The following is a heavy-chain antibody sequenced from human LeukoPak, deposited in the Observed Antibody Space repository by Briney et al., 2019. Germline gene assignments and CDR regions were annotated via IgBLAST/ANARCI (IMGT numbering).Heavy chain of an antibody. D-gene: IGHD3-3*01. Sequence: GGSLRLSCAASGFTFSTYWMHWVRQAPGKGLVWVSRINSDGSSTSYADSVKGQFTISRDNAKNTLYLQMNSLRAEDTAIYYCARDERLLSFLKWGQGTLVTVSS. V-gene: IGHV3-74*01. CDR1: GFTFSTYW. J-gene: IGHJ4*02. CDR3: ARDERLLSFLK. CDR2: INSDGSST.